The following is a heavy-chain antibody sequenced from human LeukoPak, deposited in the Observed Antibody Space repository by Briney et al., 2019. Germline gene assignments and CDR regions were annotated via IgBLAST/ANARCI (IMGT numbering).Heavy chain of an antibody. V-gene: IGHV3-23*01. Sequence: AGGSLRLSCAASGFTFSSYGMSWVRQAPGKGLEWVSTISGSGVSTYYADSVKGRFTISRDNSKNTLYLQMNSLSAEDTAVYYCAKEYYFDYWGQGTLVTVSS. CDR1: GFTFSSYG. CDR3: AKEYYFDY. J-gene: IGHJ4*02. CDR2: ISGSGVST.